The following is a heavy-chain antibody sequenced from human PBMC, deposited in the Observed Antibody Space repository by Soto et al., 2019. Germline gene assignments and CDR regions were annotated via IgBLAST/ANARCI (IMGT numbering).Heavy chain of an antibody. V-gene: IGHV3-73*02. CDR1: GFTFSGSA. D-gene: IGHD2-2*03. CDR2: IRSKANSYAT. CDR3: IGYCRTTSCYASYFDY. J-gene: IGHJ4*02. Sequence: EVQLVESGGGLVQPGGSLKLCCAASGFTFSGSAMHWVRQAAGKGLEWVGRIRSKANSYATAYGASVKGRFTISRDDSKNTAYLQMNSLKTEDTAVYYCIGYCRTTSCYASYFDYWGQGTVVTVSS.